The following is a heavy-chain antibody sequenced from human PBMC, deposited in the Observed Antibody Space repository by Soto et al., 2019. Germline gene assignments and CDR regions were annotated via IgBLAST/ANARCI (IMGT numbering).Heavy chain of an antibody. CDR1: GFAFSNAW. Sequence: GGSLRLSCAASGFAFSNAWINWVRQAPGKGLEWIGRIKTNSDGGTVDYASPVKGRFTISRDDSKSMLYLDLNSLKTEDTGVYFCATVYCATTSCYAPFDYWGKGTLVTVSS. V-gene: IGHV3-15*07. D-gene: IGHD2-2*01. CDR2: IKTNSDGGTV. J-gene: IGHJ4*02. CDR3: ATVYCATTSCYAPFDY.